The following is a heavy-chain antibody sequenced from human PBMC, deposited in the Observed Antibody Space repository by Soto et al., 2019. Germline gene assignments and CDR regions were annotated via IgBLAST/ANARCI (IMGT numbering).Heavy chain of an antibody. Sequence: EVQLVESGGGPVKPGGSLRLSCAASGFTFTRYSMNWVRQAPGKGLEWVSSISSTTNYIYYADSMKGRFTVSRDNAKNSVYLEMNSLSAEDTAVYYCARESEDLTSNFDYWGQGTLVTVSS. CDR3: ARESEDLTSNFDY. J-gene: IGHJ4*02. V-gene: IGHV3-21*01. CDR2: ISSTTNYI. CDR1: GFTFTRYS.